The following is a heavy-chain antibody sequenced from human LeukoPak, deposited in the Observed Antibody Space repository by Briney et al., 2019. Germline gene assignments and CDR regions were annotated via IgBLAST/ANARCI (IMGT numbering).Heavy chain of an antibody. D-gene: IGHD4-17*01. CDR1: GGSINNSNDY. CDR2: VHYSGYT. V-gene: IGHV4-39*01. CDR3: ARCPHYGYYIGFIDY. Sequence: SETLSLTCTVSGGSINNSNDYWDWIRQPPGKGLEWIGSVHYSGYTYYSPSLKSRVTISTDTSNNPFSLNLRSVTAAATAVVYRARCPHYGYYIGFIDYWGQGTLVTVSS. J-gene: IGHJ4*02.